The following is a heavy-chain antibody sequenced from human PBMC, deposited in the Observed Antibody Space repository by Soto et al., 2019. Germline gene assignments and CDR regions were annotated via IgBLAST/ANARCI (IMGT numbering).Heavy chain of an antibody. CDR2: ISWNSGSI. J-gene: IGHJ4*02. D-gene: IGHD3-9*01. V-gene: IGHV3-9*01. CDR1: GFTFDDYA. Sequence: GGSLRLSCAASGFTFDDYAMHWVRQPPGKGLEWVSGISWNSGSIDYADSVKGRFTISRDSAKNSLYLQMNSLRAEDTALYYCAKAGFRILTGYHPFLDWGQGTLVTVSS. CDR3: AKAGFRILTGYHPFLD.